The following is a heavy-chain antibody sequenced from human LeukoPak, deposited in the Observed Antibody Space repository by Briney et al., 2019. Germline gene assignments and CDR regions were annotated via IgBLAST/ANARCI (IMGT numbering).Heavy chain of an antibody. D-gene: IGHD4-17*01. J-gene: IGHJ5*02. CDR1: GYTFTSYY. V-gene: IGHV1-46*01. CDR2: INPSGGST. CDR3: ARGRATVTTSP. Sequence: SVKVSCKAYGYTFTSYYMHWVRQAPGQVLEWKGIINPSGGSTSYAQKFKGRVTMTRDTSTITVYMELSSLRSEDTAVYYCARGRATVTTSPWGQGTVVTVSS.